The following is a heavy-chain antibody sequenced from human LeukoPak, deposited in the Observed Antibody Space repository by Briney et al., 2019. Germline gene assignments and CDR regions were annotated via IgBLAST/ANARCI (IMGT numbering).Heavy chain of an antibody. CDR3: ARGRRFDGSGSYYRY. D-gene: IGHD3-10*01. CDR2: INHSGST. Sequence: WETLSLTCAVYGGSFSGYYWSWIRQPPGKGLEWIGEINHSGSTNYNPSLKSRDTISVDTSKNQFSLKLSSVTAADTAVYYCARGRRFDGSGSYYRYWGQGTLVTVSS. V-gene: IGHV4-34*01. CDR1: GGSFSGYY. J-gene: IGHJ4*02.